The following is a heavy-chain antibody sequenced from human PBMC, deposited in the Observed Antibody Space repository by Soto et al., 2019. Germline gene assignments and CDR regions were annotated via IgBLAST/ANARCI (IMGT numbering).Heavy chain of an antibody. Sequence: LSLTFTVSGGSISSGGYYWSWIRQHPGKGLEWIGYIYYSGSTYYNPSLKSRVTISVDTSKNQFSLKLSSVTAADTAVYYCAREYSSASYYYYGMDVWGQGTTVTVS. CDR2: IYYSGST. CDR3: AREYSSASYYYYGMDV. J-gene: IGHJ6*02. CDR1: GGSISSGGYY. D-gene: IGHD6-25*01. V-gene: IGHV4-31*03.